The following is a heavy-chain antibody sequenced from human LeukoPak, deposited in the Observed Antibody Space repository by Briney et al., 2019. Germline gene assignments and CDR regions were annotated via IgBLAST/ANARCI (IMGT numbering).Heavy chain of an antibody. CDR3: AYDFWSGYYNY. D-gene: IGHD3-3*01. J-gene: IGHJ4*02. CDR1: GYTFTSYG. Sequence: ASVKVSCKASGYTFTSYGISWVRQAPGQWLEWMGWISAYNGNTNYAQKLQRGVTMTTDTSTSTAYMELRSLRSDDTAVYYCAYDFWSGYYNYWGQGTLVTVSS. V-gene: IGHV1-18*01. CDR2: ISAYNGNT.